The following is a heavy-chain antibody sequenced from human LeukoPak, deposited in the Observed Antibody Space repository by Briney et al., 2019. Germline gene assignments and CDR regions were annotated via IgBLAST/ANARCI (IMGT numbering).Heavy chain of an antibody. D-gene: IGHD6-19*01. J-gene: IGHJ4*02. CDR1: GFTFSSYS. V-gene: IGHV3-74*01. CDR2: INSDGSST. CDR3: VRLAVTGTNY. Sequence: GGSLRLSCAASGFTFSSYSMNWVRQAPGKGLEWVSQINSDGSSTGYADYVKDRFTISRDNAKNTLYLQMNSLRAEDTAVYYCVRLAVTGTNYWGQGTLVTVSS.